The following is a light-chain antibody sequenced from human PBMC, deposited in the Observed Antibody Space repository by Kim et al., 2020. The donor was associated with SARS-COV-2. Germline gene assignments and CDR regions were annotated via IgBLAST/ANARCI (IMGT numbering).Light chain of an antibody. J-gene: IGKJ2*01. V-gene: IGKV3-15*01. CDR3: QQYNNWPPYT. CDR2: GAS. CDR1: QSVSSD. Sequence: SPGERATRSCRASQSVSSDLAWDQQKPGQAPRLLIYGASTRATGIPARFSGSGSGTEFTLTISSLQSEDFALYYCQQYNNWPPYTFGQGTKLEI.